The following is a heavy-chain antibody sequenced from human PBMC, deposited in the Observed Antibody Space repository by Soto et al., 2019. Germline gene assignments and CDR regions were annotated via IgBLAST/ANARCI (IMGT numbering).Heavy chain of an antibody. CDR2: IYWNDDK. CDR3: AHRLPRCYQQCVCFDY. V-gene: IGHV2-5*01. J-gene: IGHJ4*02. CDR1: GFALSTTGVG. D-gene: IGHD6-19*01. Sequence: KESGPTLVKPTQTLTLTCPFSGFALSTTGVGVGWIRQPPGKALEWLALIYWNDDKRYSPSLRSRLTITKDTSKNQVVLTMTNMDPVDRATYYCAHRLPRCYQQCVCFDYSGQGTLFTVSS.